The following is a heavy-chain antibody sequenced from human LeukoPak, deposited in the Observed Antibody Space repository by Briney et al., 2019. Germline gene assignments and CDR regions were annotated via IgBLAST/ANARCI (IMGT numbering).Heavy chain of an antibody. Sequence: SETLSLTCTVSGGSISSSYYYWGWIRQPPGKGLEWIGSIYYSGSTYYNPSLKSRVTISVDTSKNQFSLKLRSVTAADTAVYYCARASYSSGWYGYWGQGTLVTVSS. D-gene: IGHD6-19*01. V-gene: IGHV4-39*01. CDR2: IYYSGST. CDR1: GGSISSSYYY. CDR3: ARASYSSGWYGY. J-gene: IGHJ4*02.